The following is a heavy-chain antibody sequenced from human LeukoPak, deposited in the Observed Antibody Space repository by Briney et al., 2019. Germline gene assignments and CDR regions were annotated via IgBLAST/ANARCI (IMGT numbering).Heavy chain of an antibody. CDR1: GASISNYY. D-gene: IGHD3-10*01. J-gene: IGHJ4*02. Sequence: SETLSLTCTVSGASISNYYWSWIRQPPGKGLEWIGYIYYSGSTNYNPSLKSRVTISLDTSKNQFSLKLSSVTAADTAVYYCASTFFYYGSGSYYNPPDYWGQGTLVTVSS. V-gene: IGHV4-59*12. CDR3: ASTFFYYGSGSYYNPPDY. CDR2: IYYSGST.